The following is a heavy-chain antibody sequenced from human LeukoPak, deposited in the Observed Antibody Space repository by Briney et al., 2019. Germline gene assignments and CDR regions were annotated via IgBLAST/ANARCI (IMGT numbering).Heavy chain of an antibody. CDR1: RGSISSYY. CDR2: IYYSGST. J-gene: IGHJ3*02. V-gene: IGHV4-59*01. CDR3: ARAPYYYDSSGYGAFDI. D-gene: IGHD3-22*01. Sequence: PSETLSLTCTVSRGSISSYYWSWIRQPPGKGLEWIGYIYYSGSTNYNPSLKSRVTISVDTSKNQFSLKLSSVTAADTAVYYCARAPYYYDSSGYGAFDIWGQGTMVTVSS.